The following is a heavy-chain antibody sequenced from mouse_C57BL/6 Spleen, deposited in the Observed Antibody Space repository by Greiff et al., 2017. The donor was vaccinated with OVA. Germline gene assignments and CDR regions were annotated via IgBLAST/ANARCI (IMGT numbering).Heavy chain of an antibody. Sequence: EVQLQQSGPELVKPGASVKISCKASGYTFTDYYMNWVKQSHGKSLEWIGDINPNNGGTSYNQKFKGKATLTVDKSSSTAYMELRSLTSEDSAVYYCASPSYYSNCDYWGQGTTLTVSS. CDR3: ASPSYYSNCDY. CDR1: GYTFTDYY. V-gene: IGHV1-26*01. CDR2: INPNNGGT. D-gene: IGHD2-5*01. J-gene: IGHJ2*01.